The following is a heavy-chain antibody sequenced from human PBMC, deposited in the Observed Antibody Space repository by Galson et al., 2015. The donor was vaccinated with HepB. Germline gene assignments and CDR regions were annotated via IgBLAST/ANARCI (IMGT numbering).Heavy chain of an antibody. CDR1: GYIFTSFA. V-gene: IGHV7-4-1*02. CDR2: ININTGNP. CDR3: ARDYYDGSSDY. D-gene: IGHD3-22*01. Sequence: SVKVSCKASGYIFTSFAIYWMRQAPGQGLEWMGWININTGNPTYAQGFTGRFVFSLDTSVSTAYLQINSLKAEDTAVYYCARDYYDGSSDYWGQGTLVTVSS. J-gene: IGHJ4*02.